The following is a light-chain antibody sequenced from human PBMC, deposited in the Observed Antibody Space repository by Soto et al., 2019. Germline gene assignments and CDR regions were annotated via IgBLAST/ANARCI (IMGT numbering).Light chain of an antibody. CDR3: QQYGSSPVT. J-gene: IGKJ5*01. Sequence: EIVLTQSPGTLSLSPGERATLSCRASQSVSSTYLAWYQQKPGQPPRLLIYGASSRATGIPDRFSSSGSGTDFTLTITRLESEDFAVYYCQQYGSSPVTFGQGTRLDIK. CDR1: QSVSSTY. V-gene: IGKV3-20*01. CDR2: GAS.